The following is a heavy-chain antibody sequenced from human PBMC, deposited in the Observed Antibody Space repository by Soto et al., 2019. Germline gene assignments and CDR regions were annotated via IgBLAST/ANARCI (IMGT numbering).Heavy chain of an antibody. CDR3: ARDLPTTTTVTTPVEDY. CDR2: IIPIFGTA. V-gene: IGHV1-69*13. CDR1: GGTFSSYA. D-gene: IGHD4-17*01. J-gene: IGHJ4*02. Sequence: ASVKVSCKASGGTFSSYAISWVRQAPGQGLEWMGGIIPIFGTANYAQKFQGRVTITADESTSTAYMELSSLRSEDTAVYYCARDLPTTTTVTTPVEDYWGQGTLVTVSS.